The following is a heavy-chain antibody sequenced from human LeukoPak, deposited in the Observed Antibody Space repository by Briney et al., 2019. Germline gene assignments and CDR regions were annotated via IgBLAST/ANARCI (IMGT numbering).Heavy chain of an antibody. V-gene: IGHV4-59*01. CDR1: GGSISSYY. CDR2: IYYSGST. Sequence: SETLSLTCTVSGGSISSYYWSWIRQPPGKGLEWIGYIYYSGSTNYNPSLESRVTISVDTSKNPFSLKLTSVTAAATAVYYCARANGSGTFYQADYWGQGTLVTVSS. D-gene: IGHD3-10*01. J-gene: IGHJ4*02. CDR3: ARANGSGTFYQADY.